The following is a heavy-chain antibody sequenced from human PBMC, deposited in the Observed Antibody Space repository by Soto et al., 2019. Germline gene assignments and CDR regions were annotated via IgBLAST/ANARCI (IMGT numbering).Heavy chain of an antibody. J-gene: IGHJ5*02. D-gene: IGHD2-15*01. Sequence: SETLSLTCLLAAGSISSSYWSWIRQPPGNGEEWLAYIYDDGSANYNPSLKSRATISLDMSKNQASLKLTSVTAADTAVYYCARDKYCSGGSCRKNWFDPWGQGTLVTVSS. CDR3: ARDKYCSGGSCRKNWFDP. CDR2: IYDDGSA. CDR1: AGSISSSY. V-gene: IGHV4-59*01.